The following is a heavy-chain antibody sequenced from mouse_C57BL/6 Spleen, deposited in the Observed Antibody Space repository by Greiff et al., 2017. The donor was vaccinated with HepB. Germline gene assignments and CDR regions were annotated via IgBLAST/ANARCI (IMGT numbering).Heavy chain of an antibody. CDR3: ARHDDYGSSPYFDV. J-gene: IGHJ1*03. Sequence: EVQVVESGGGLVQPGGSLSLSCAASGFTFTDYYMSWVRQPPGKALEWLGFIRNKANGYTTEYSASVKGRFTISRDNSQSILYLQMNALRAEDSATYYCARHDDYGSSPYFDVWGTGTTVTVSS. V-gene: IGHV7-3*01. CDR2: IRNKANGYTT. CDR1: GFTFTDYY. D-gene: IGHD1-1*01.